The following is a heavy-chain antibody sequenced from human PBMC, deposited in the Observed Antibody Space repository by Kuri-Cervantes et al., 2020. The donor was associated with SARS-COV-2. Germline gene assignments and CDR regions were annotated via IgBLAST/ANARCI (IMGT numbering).Heavy chain of an antibody. CDR2: INHSGST. CDR1: GGSFSGYY. CDR3: AVWVDSSGYDH. D-gene: IGHD3-22*01. V-gene: IGHV4-34*01. J-gene: IGHJ3*01. Sequence: GSLRLSCAVYGGSFSGYYWSWIRQPPGKGLEWIGEINHSGSTNYNPSLKSRVTISVGTSKNQFSLKLSSVTAADTAVYYCAVWVDSSGYDHWGQGTMVTVSS.